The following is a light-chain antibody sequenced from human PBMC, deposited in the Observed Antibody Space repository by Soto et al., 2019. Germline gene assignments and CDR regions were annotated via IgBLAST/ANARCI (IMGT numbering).Light chain of an antibody. CDR1: QSISSW. J-gene: IGKJ1*01. CDR3: QQYNSYWT. Sequence: DIQMTQSPSTLSASVGDRVTITCRASQSISSWLAWYQQKPGKAPKLLIYDASSLESVVPSRLSGSGSGTEYTLTIRSLQYHALATYHCQQYNSYWTFGQGTKVEIK. V-gene: IGKV1-5*01. CDR2: DAS.